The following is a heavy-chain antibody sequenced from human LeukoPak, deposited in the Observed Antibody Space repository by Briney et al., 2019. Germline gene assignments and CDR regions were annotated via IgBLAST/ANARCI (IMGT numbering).Heavy chain of an antibody. D-gene: IGHD3-3*01. J-gene: IGHJ3*02. CDR3: AREGITIFGVSPDAFDI. V-gene: IGHV3-48*01. CDR1: GFTFSSYS. Sequence: GGSLRLSCAASGFTFSSYSMNWVRQAPGKGLEWVSYISSSSSTIYYADSVKGRFTISSDNAKNSLYLQMNSLRAEDTAVYYCAREGITIFGVSPDAFDIWGQGTMVTVSS. CDR2: ISSSSSTI.